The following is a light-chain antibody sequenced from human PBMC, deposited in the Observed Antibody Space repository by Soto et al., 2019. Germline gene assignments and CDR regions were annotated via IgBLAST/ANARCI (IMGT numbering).Light chain of an antibody. CDR1: QSIDIY. Sequence: QLTQSPSSLSASVGDRVTITCRASQSIDIYLHWYQQKPGKAPKLLIYSASSSHRGVPSRFSGSGSGTDFTLTISSLQPEDSATYYCQQSYSHPTFGQGTKVEVK. V-gene: IGKV1-39*01. CDR3: QQSYSHPT. J-gene: IGKJ1*01. CDR2: SAS.